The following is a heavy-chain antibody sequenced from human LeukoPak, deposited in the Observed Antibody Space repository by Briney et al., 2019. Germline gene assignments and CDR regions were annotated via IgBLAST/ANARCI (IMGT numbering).Heavy chain of an antibody. CDR2: ISSSGSTI. J-gene: IGHJ4*02. CDR1: GFTFSDYY. D-gene: IGHD6-19*01. Sequence: GGSLRLPCAASGFTFSDYYMSWIRQAPGKGLEWVSYISSSGSTIYYADSVKGRFTISRDNAKNSLYLQMNSLRAEDTAVYYCARGRVRGLWLALGYWGQGTLVTVSS. CDR3: ARGRVRGLWLALGY. V-gene: IGHV3-11*01.